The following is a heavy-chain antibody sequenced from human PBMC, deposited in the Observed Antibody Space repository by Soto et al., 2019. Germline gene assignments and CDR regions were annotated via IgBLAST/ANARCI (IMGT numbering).Heavy chain of an antibody. CDR3: ASTDAREQQPRSNDAFDI. J-gene: IGHJ3*02. CDR1: GGTFSSYA. Sequence: SVEFSCKASGGTFSSYAISWVRQAPGQGLEWMGGIIPIFGTANYAQKFQGRVTITADESTSTAYMELSSLRSEDTAVYYCASTDAREQQPRSNDAFDIWGQGTMVTVSS. CDR2: IIPIFGTA. V-gene: IGHV1-69*13. D-gene: IGHD6-13*01.